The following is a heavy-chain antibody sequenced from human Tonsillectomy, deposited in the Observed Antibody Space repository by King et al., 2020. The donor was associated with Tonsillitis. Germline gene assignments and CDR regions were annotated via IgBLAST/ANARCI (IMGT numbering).Heavy chain of an antibody. CDR2: IMINGGYT. D-gene: IGHD3-10*01. Sequence: QLVESGGGLVQPGGSLRLSCSASGFPFNNYAMHWGRQAPGKGLQYVSGIMINGGYTYYANSVKGRFTISRDNSKNTLYLQMSSLRPEDTAVYYCVKDRTTIGDSRKPDHYFDCWGQGTLVTVSS. CDR1: GFPFNNYA. J-gene: IGHJ4*02. V-gene: IGHV3-64D*06. CDR3: VKDRTTIGDSRKPDHYFDC.